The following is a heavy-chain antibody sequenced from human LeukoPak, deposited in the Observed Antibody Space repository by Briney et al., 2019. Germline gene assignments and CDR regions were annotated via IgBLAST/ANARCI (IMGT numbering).Heavy chain of an antibody. CDR1: GYTFTNYG. V-gene: IGHV1-18*01. CDR2: ISDYNGHT. Sequence: ASVKVSCKSSGYTFTNYGVTWVRQAPGEGLEWMGWISDYNGHTKYAQRLQGRVSMTTDTSTSTAYMELRSLRSDDTAIYYCAGGWEPYDYWFDPWGQGTLVTVSS. D-gene: IGHD5-12*01. CDR3: AGGWEPYDYWFDP. J-gene: IGHJ5*02.